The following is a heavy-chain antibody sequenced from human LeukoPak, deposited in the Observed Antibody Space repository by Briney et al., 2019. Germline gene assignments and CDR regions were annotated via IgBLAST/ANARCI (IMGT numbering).Heavy chain of an antibody. CDR2: IYSGGST. D-gene: IGHD6-19*01. J-gene: IGHJ3*02. V-gene: IGHV3-66*01. CDR3: ARDPFSSGWTGGAFDI. Sequence: PGGSLRLSCAAPGFTVSSNYMSWVRQAPGKGLEWVSVIYSGGSTYYADSVKGRFTISRDNSKNTLYLQMNSLRAEDTAVYYCARDPFSSGWTGGAFDIWGQGTMVTVSS. CDR1: GFTVSSNY.